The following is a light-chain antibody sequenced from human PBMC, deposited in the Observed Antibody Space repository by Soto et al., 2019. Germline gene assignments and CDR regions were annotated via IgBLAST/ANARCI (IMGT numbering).Light chain of an antibody. Sequence: EIVLTQSPGTLSLSPGERATLSCRASQSVSSSYLAWYQQKPGQAPRLLIYGASSRATGIPDRFSGSGSGTDVTLTISRLEPEDFAVYYCHQYDSSPLTFGGGTTVEIK. CDR1: QSVSSSY. CDR3: HQYDSSPLT. J-gene: IGKJ4*01. V-gene: IGKV3-20*01. CDR2: GAS.